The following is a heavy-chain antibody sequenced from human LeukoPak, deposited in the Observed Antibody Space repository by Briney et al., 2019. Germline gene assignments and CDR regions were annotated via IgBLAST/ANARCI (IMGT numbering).Heavy chain of an antibody. CDR3: ARPMTTVTTLHFQH. V-gene: IGHV5-51*01. D-gene: IGHD4-17*01. CDR2: IYPGDSDT. CDR1: GYDFTFYW. J-gene: IGHJ1*01. Sequence: GESLKISCKGSGYDFTFYWVAWVRQMPGKGLEWMGVIYPGDSDTRYSPSFEGQVTISADKSTSTAYLQWSSLKASDTAIYYCARPMTTVTTLHFQHWGQGTLVTVSS.